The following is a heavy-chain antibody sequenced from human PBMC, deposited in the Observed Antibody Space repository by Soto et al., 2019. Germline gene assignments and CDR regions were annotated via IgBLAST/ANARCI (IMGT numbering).Heavy chain of an antibody. CDR2: IYYSGST. CDR3: ARVSRLGRHVAFDI. J-gene: IGHJ3*02. V-gene: IGHV4-31*03. Sequence: TLSLTCPVSGASISSGGYYWSWIRQHPGKGLEWIGYIYYSGSTYYNPSLKSRVTISVDTSKNQFSLKLSSVTAADTDVYYCARVSRLGRHVAFDIWGQGTMVTV. CDR1: GASISSGGYY.